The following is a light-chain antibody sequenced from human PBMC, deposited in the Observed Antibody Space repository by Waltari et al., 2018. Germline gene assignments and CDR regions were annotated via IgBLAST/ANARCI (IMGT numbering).Light chain of an antibody. J-gene: IGKJ1*01. CDR2: KAS. Sequence: DIQMTQSPSTLSASVGDRVTITCRASQSISSWLAWYQQKPGKAPKLLIYKASSLESGVPSRFIGSGSGTEFTLTISSLQPDDFATYYCQQYNSYSPWTFGQGIKVEIK. V-gene: IGKV1-5*03. CDR1: QSISSW. CDR3: QQYNSYSPWT.